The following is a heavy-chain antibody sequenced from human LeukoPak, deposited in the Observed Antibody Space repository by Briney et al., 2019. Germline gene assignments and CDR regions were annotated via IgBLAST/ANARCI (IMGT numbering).Heavy chain of an antibody. CDR3: ARDSEDSGYDVFAR. Sequence: GGSLRLSCAASGFAFCGYGMHWGREAPGPGLVGGSRINRAGRRANYAASVKGRFSIPSDNAQNTLYLHLSSLRSEDTARHCGARDSEDSGYDVFARGGQGTMVTVSA. J-gene: IGHJ3*02. D-gene: IGHD5-12*01. V-gene: IGHV3-74*01. CDR1: GFAFCGYG. CDR2: INRAGRRA.